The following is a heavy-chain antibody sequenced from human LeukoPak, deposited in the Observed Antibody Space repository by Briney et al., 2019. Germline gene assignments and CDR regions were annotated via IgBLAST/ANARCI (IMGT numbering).Heavy chain of an antibody. V-gene: IGHV3-23*01. CDR1: GFPFSTYA. CDR3: AKDGQMATITTHFDY. J-gene: IGHJ4*02. D-gene: IGHD5-24*01. Sequence: PGGSLRLSCAASGFPFSTYAMNWVRQAPGKGLEWVSVITGSGGFTQYADSVKGRFTISRDNSKNTLYLQMNSLRAEDTAVYYCAKDGQMATITTHFDYWGQGTLVTVSS. CDR2: ITGSGGFT.